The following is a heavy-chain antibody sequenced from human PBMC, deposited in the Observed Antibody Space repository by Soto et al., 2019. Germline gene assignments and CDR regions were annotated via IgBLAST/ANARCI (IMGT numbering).Heavy chain of an antibody. CDR1: GFICSSYA. J-gene: IGHJ4*02. V-gene: IGHV3-30-3*01. Sequence: QVQLVESGGGVVQPGRSLRLSCAASGFICSSYAMHWVRQAPGKGLEWVAVISYDGSNKYYADSVKGRFTISRDNSKNTLYLQMNSLRAEDTAVYYCAREGRIAGGFDYWGQGTLVTVSS. CDR2: ISYDGSNK. CDR3: AREGRIAGGFDY. D-gene: IGHD1-20*01.